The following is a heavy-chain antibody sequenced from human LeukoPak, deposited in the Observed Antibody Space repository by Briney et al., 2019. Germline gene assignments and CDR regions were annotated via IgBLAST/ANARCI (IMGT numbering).Heavy chain of an antibody. CDR3: ASKAALDY. Sequence: GGSLRLSCAAPGFTFSSYSMNWVRQAPGKGLEWVSSISSSSSYIYYADSVKGRFTISRDNAKNSLYLQMHSLRAEDTAVYYCASKAALDYWGQGTLVTVSS. V-gene: IGHV3-21*01. CDR1: GFTFSSYS. CDR2: ISSSSSYI. J-gene: IGHJ4*02. D-gene: IGHD6-25*01.